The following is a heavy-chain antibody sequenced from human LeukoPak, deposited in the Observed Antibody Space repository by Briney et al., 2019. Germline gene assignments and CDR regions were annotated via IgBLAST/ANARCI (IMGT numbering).Heavy chain of an antibody. D-gene: IGHD6-13*01. CDR1: GGSISSGSYY. CDR3: ARDRVTWPDSSSWEFDY. V-gene: IGHV4-61*02. J-gene: IGHJ4*02. CDR2: IYTSGST. Sequence: PSQTLSLTCTVSGGSISSGSYYRSWIRQPAGKGLEWIGRIYTSGSTNYNPSLKSRVTISVDTSKNQFSLKLSSVTAADTAVYYCARDRVTWPDSSSWEFDYWGQGTLVTVSS.